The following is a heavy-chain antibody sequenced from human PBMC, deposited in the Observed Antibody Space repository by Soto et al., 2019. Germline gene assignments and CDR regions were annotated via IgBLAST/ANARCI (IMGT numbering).Heavy chain of an antibody. CDR3: AALVGATFGAFDI. V-gene: IGHV3-23*01. D-gene: IGHD1-26*01. J-gene: IGHJ3*02. CDR1: GFTFSSYA. CDR2: ISGSGGST. Sequence: EVQLLESGGGLVQPGGSLRLSCAASGFTFSSYAMSWVRQAPGKGLEWVSAISGSGGSTYYADSVKGRFTNSRDNSKNTLYLQMNSLRAEDTAVYYCAALVGATFGAFDIWGQGTMVTVSS.